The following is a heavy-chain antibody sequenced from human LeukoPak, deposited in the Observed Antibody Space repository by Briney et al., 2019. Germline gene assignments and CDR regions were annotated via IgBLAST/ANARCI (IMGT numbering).Heavy chain of an antibody. CDR2: IKEDGSDK. D-gene: IGHD2-21*02. V-gene: IGHV3-7*01. CDR3: ARDNYGDYTY. CDR1: GFSYSNYW. J-gene: IGHJ4*02. Sequence: GGSLRLSCVASGFSYSNYWMSWVRQAPGKGLEWVATIKEDGSDKSYVDSVKGRFTISRDNAKSSLYLQMNSLRVEDTAVYYCARDNYGDYTYWGQGTLVTVSS.